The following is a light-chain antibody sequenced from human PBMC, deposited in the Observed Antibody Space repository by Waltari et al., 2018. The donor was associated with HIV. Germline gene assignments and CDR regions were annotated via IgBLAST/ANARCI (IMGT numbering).Light chain of an antibody. V-gene: IGLV2-23*02. CDR3: CSYAGTVTYLV. J-gene: IGLJ2*01. CDR2: NVN. Sequence: QSPLTQPASVSGSPGPPVPIPLNGSSTDVCSTMSFSWYQRHPGKGPRLIIYNVNSRPSGVSSRFSGSKSGNTASLTISGLQTDDEAEYICCSYAGTVTYLVFGGGTKLTVL. CDR1: STDVCSTMS.